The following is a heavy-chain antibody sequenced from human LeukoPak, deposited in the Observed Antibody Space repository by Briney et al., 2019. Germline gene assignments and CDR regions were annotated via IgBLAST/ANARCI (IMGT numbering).Heavy chain of an antibody. CDR2: ISLDGSTT. V-gene: IGHV3-74*01. J-gene: IGHJ4*02. CDR1: GFTFIRHW. D-gene: IGHD5-24*01. Sequence: PGGSLRLSCAGSGFTFIRHWMHWVRQAPGKGLVWVSRISLDGSTTLYSDSVKGRFTISRDNAKNTLYLQTNSLRAEDTAVYYCGGSEDGYIDYWGQGTLVSVSS. CDR3: GGSEDGYIDY.